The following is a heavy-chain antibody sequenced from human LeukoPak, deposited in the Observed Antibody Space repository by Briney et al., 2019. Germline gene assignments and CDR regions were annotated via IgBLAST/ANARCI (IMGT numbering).Heavy chain of an antibody. Sequence: ASVKVSCKASGYTFTGYYMHWVRQAPGQGLEWMGRINPNSGGTNYAQKFQGRVAMTRDTSISTAYMELSRLRSDDTAVYYCARFGRVVLAATTNRNYYYYMDVWGKGTTVTVSS. J-gene: IGHJ6*03. D-gene: IGHD2-15*01. CDR2: INPNSGGT. CDR3: ARFGRVVLAATTNRNYYYYMDV. V-gene: IGHV1-2*06. CDR1: GYTFTGYY.